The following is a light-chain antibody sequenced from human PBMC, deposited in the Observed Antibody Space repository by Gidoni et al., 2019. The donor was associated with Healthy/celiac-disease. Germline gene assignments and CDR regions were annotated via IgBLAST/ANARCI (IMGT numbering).Light chain of an antibody. V-gene: IGKV1-39*01. CDR3: QPSYSTPG. CDR2: AAS. Sequence: DSQMIQSPSSLSASVGDRVTITCRASQSISSYLNWSQQKPGTAPMLLIYAASSLQSGVPPRFRGSGSGTAFALAISSLQPEDFATYYCQPSYSTPGFGQGTKVEI. J-gene: IGKJ1*01. CDR1: QSISSY.